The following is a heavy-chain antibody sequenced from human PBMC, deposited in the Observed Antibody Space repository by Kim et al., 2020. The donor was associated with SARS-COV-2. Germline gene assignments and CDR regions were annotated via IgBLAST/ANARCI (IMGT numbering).Heavy chain of an antibody. Sequence: GGSLRLSCVASGFTFSNYAMSWGRQAPGKGLEWVSVISYNGGSTYYADSVKGRFTISRDNSKNTLYLQMNSLRAEDTAVYFCAVNWNFDYWGQGTLVTVSS. CDR2: ISYNGGST. D-gene: IGHD1-1*01. J-gene: IGHJ4*02. CDR1: GFTFSNYA. V-gene: IGHV3-23*01. CDR3: AVNWNFDY.